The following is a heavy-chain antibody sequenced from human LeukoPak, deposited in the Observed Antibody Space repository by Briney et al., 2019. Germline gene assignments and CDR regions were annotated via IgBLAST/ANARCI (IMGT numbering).Heavy chain of an antibody. Sequence: TGGSLRLSCAASGFTFSSYEMNWVRQAPGKGLEWVSYISSSGSTIYYADSVKGRFTISRDNAKNSLYLQMNSLRAEDTAVYYCARDPHDYGDYDWGYWGQGTLVTVSS. CDR2: ISSSGSTI. CDR1: GFTFSSYE. CDR3: ARDPHDYGDYDWGY. J-gene: IGHJ4*02. V-gene: IGHV3-48*03. D-gene: IGHD4-17*01.